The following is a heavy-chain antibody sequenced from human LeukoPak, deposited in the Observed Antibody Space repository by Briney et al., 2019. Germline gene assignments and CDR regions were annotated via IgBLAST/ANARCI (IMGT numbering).Heavy chain of an antibody. D-gene: IGHD3-22*01. CDR2: ISISGDTT. V-gene: IGHV3-23*01. Sequence: GGSLRLSCGASGFTFSSHAMTWVRQAPGKGLEWVSAISISGDTTYYGDSVKGRFTISRDSSRNTLYLQMNHVRVEDTALYYCAIKYYYDSSGFEPFWFDPWGQGTRVIVSS. CDR1: GFTFSSHA. CDR3: AIKYYYDSSGFEPFWFDP. J-gene: IGHJ5*02.